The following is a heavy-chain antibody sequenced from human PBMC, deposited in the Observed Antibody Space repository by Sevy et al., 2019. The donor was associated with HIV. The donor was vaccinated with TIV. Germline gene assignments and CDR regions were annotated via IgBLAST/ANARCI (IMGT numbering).Heavy chain of an antibody. Sequence: GGCLRLSCAASGFTFSSYWMNWVRQAPGKGLEWVANIKEDGSDKYYVDSVKGRFTISRDNAQNSLYLEMNSLRAEDMSVYYSARWDVWGKGTTVTVSS. V-gene: IGHV3-7*01. CDR3: ARWDV. J-gene: IGHJ6*04. CDR2: IKEDGSDK. CDR1: GFTFSSYW.